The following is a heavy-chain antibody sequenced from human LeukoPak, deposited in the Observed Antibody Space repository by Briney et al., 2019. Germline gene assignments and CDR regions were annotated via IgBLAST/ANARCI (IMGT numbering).Heavy chain of an antibody. CDR2: ISYDGSNK. J-gene: IGHJ4*02. Sequence: GRSLRLSCAASGFTFSSYAMHWVRQAPGKGLEWVAVISYDGSNKYYADSVKGRFTISRDNSKNTLYLQMNSLRAEDTAVYYCASSTSSGSTTDWWGQGTLVTVST. CDR1: GFTFSSYA. CDR3: ASSTSSGSTTDW. D-gene: IGHD6-25*01. V-gene: IGHV3-30-3*01.